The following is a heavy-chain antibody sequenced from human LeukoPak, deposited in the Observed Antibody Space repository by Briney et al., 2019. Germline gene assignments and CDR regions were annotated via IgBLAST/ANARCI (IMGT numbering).Heavy chain of an antibody. D-gene: IGHD3/OR15-3a*01. V-gene: IGHV1-8*01. CDR3: ARVRALDPDY. CDR1: GYTFTSYD. CDR2: MNPNTGNP. Sequence: GASVKVSCRASGYTFTSYDINWVRQATGQGSDSMGLMNPNTGNPGYAQNFHGTVTITRNTSISTAYMELSSLRSEDTAVYYCARVRALDPDYWGQGTLVTVSS. J-gene: IGHJ4*02.